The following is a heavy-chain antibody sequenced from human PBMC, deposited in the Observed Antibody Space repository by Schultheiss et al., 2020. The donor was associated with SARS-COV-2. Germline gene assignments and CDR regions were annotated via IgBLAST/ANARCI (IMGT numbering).Heavy chain of an antibody. J-gene: IGHJ4*02. Sequence: GGSLRLSCKASGYRFTSYWIGWVRQMPGKGLEWMGIIYPGDSDTRYSPSFQGQVTISADRSTSTAYLQWSSLKASDTAMYYCARPDSSGYDSRFDNWGQGTLVTVSS. CDR1: GYRFTSYW. D-gene: IGHD5-12*01. CDR2: IYPGDSDT. V-gene: IGHV5-51*01. CDR3: ARPDSSGYDSRFDN.